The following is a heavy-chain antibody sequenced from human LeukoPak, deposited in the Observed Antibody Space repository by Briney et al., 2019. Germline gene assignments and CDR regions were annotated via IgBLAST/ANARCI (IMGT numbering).Heavy chain of an antibody. D-gene: IGHD3-9*01. V-gene: IGHV4-39*01. CDR2: IYYSGST. J-gene: IGHJ6*03. CDR1: GGSISSSSYY. Sequence: SETLSLTCTVSGGSISSSSYYWGWIRQPPGKGLEWIGSIYYSGSTYYNPSLKSRVTISVDTSKNQFSLKLSSVTAADTAVYYCARRPDDILTGPNRRTYYYYYMDVWGKGTTVTISS. CDR3: ARRPDDILTGPNRRTYYYYYMDV.